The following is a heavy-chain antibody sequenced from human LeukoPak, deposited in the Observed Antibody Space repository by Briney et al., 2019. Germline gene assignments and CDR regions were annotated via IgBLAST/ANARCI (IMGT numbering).Heavy chain of an antibody. CDR3: ARQTYGDYPSVFDY. CDR1: GGSISSSSYY. V-gene: IGHV4-39*01. CDR2: IFYSGNT. J-gene: IGHJ4*02. D-gene: IGHD4-17*01. Sequence: SETLSLTCTVSGGSISSSSYYWGWFRQPPGQGLEWIGSIFYSGNTYYNPSLKSRVTISIDTSKNQFSLKLNSVTAADTAVYYCARQTYGDYPSVFDYWGQGTLVTVSS.